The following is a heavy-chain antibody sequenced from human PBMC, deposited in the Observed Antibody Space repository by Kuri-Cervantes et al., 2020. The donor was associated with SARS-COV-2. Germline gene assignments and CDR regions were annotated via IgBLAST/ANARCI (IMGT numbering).Heavy chain of an antibody. V-gene: IGHV3-21*01. CDR2: INSAGTTI. D-gene: IGHD3-3*01. CDR3: ARSRKNAYDFWTGVSDSDYFYGFDV. CDR1: EFTFSNYA. Sequence: GESLNISCAASEFTFSNYAMNWVRQAPGKGLEWLSSINSAGTTIYYADSLKGRLTVSRDNGKNSLYLQMNSLRVQDSAIYFCARSRKNAYDFWTGVSDSDYFYGFDVWGQGTTVTVSS. J-gene: IGHJ6*02.